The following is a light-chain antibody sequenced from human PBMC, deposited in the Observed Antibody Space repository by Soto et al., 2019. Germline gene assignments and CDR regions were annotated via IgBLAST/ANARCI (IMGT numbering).Light chain of an antibody. Sequence: RVMTQSPATLTVSPGERATLSCRASETVSINLAWFQQKPGQAPRLLIYGASSRATGIPDRFSGSGSGTEFTLTISSLQSEDFAVYYCQQYNNWPSTFGQGTRLEIK. V-gene: IGKV3D-15*01. CDR3: QQYNNWPST. J-gene: IGKJ5*01. CDR2: GAS. CDR1: ETVSIN.